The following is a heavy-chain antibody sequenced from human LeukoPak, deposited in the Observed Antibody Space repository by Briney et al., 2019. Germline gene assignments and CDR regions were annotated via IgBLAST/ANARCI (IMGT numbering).Heavy chain of an antibody. CDR3: AKDHIVVPAANIDY. Sequence: GGSLRLSCAASGFTFSSYGMHWVRQAPGKGLEWVAFIRYDGSNKYYTDSVKGRFTISRDNSKNTLYLQMDSLRAEDTAVYYCAKDHIVVPAANIDYWGQGTLVTVSS. D-gene: IGHD2-2*01. CDR2: IRYDGSNK. J-gene: IGHJ4*02. CDR1: GFTFSSYG. V-gene: IGHV3-30*02.